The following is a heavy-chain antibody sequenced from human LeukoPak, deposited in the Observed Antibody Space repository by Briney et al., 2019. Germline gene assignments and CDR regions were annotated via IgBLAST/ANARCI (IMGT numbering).Heavy chain of an antibody. CDR2: LSPSGGST. V-gene: IGHV1-46*01. J-gene: IGHJ4*02. CDR1: GYTFTSYY. CDR3: AREQLVGTYYFDY. D-gene: IGHD6-6*01. Sequence: GASVKLSCKASGYTFTSYYMHWVRQAPGQGLEWMGILSPSGGSTGYAQKFQGRVTMTRDTSTSTVYMELSSLRSDDTAVYYCAREQLVGTYYFDYWGQGTLVTVSS.